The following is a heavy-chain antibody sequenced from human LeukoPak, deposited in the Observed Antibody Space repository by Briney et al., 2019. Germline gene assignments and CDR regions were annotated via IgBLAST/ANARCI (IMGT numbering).Heavy chain of an antibody. CDR1: GGSISSSSYY. Sequence: SETLSLTCTVSGGSISSSSYYWGWIRQPPGKGLEWIGSIYYSGSTYYNPSLKSRVTISVDTSKNQFSLKLSSVTAADTAVYYCARLGVRFLEWLSRGVYWGQGTLVTVSS. D-gene: IGHD3-3*01. CDR2: IYYSGST. CDR3: ARLGVRFLEWLSRGVY. J-gene: IGHJ4*02. V-gene: IGHV4-39*01.